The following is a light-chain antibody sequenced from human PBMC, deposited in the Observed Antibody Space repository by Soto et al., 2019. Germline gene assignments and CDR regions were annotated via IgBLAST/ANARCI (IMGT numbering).Light chain of an antibody. Sequence: QSVLTQPASVSRSPGPSTTISCTGTSSDVGGYNYVSWYQQHPGKAPKLMIYEVSNRPSGVSNLFSGSKSGNTASLTISGLQAEEEADCYCSSYTSSSTLGVFGGGTTLTVL. CDR2: EVS. V-gene: IGLV2-14*01. CDR3: SSYTSSSTLGV. CDR1: SSDVGGYNY. J-gene: IGLJ2*01.